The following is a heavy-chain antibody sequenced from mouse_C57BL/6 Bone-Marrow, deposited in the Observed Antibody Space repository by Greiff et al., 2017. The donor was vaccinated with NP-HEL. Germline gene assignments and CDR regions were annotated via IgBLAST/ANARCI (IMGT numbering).Heavy chain of an antibody. D-gene: IGHD1-1*01. Sequence: VQRVESGAELARPGASVKLSCKASGYTFTSYGISWVKQRTGQGLEWIGEIYPRSGNTYYNEKFKGKATLTADKSSSTAYMELRSLTSEDSAVYFCARVDYYGSSSFYAMDYWGQGTSVTVSS. CDR1: GYTFTSYG. J-gene: IGHJ4*01. CDR2: IYPRSGNT. CDR3: ARVDYYGSSSFYAMDY. V-gene: IGHV1-81*01.